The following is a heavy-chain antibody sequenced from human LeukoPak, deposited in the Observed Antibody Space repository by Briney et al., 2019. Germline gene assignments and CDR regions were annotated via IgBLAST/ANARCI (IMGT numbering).Heavy chain of an antibody. J-gene: IGHJ4*02. Sequence: SETLSLTCAVYGGSFSGYYWSWIRQPPGKGLEWMGEINHSGSTNYNPCLKSRVTISVDTSKNQFSLKLSSVTAADTAVYYCAGGGATVTIIDYWGQGTLVTVSS. CDR3: AGGGATVTIIDY. V-gene: IGHV4-34*01. CDR2: INHSGST. D-gene: IGHD4-17*01. CDR1: GGSFSGYY.